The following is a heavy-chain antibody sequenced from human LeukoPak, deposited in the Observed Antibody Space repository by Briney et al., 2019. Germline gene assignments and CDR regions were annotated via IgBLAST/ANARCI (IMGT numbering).Heavy chain of an antibody. CDR3: AREAPATAMGLVYYYMDV. CDR1: GGSISSYY. Sequence: KPSETLSLTCTVPGGSISSYYWSWIRQPAGKGLEWIGRIYTSGSTNYNPSLKSRVTMSVDTSKSQFSLKLSSVTAADTAVYYCAREAPATAMGLVYYYMDVWGKGTTVTVSS. V-gene: IGHV4-4*07. CDR2: IYTSGST. J-gene: IGHJ6*03. D-gene: IGHD5-18*01.